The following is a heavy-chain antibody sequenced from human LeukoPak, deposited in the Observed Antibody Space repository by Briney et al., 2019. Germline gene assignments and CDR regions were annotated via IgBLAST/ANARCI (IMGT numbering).Heavy chain of an antibody. CDR3: ARAMTTVSMDV. D-gene: IGHD4-17*01. V-gene: IGHV4-30-2*01. CDR1: GGSISSGGYY. Sequence: PSQTLSLTCTVSGGSISSGGYYWSWLRQPPGKGLEWIGYIYHSGSTYYNPSLKSRVTISVDRSKNQFSLKLSSVTAADTAVYYCARAMTTVSMDVWGQGTTVTVSS. J-gene: IGHJ6*02. CDR2: IYHSGST.